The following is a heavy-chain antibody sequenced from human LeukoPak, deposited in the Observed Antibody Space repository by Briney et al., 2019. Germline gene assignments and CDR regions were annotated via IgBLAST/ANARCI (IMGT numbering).Heavy chain of an antibody. Sequence: GGSLRLSCTASGFSFSNYAMTWLRQPPGKGLEWVSNIVGSAADTYYRDSVKGRFASSKDSSKSTPYQQMNGLSGDDTDVYCGXXXXXXXXXXYW. V-gene: IGHV3-23*01. J-gene: IGHJ2*01. CDR3: XXXXXXXXXXYW. CDR2: IVGSAADT. CDR1: GFSFSNYA.